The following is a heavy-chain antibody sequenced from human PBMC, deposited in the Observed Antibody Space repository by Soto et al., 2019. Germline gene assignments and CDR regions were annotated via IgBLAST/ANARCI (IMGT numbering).Heavy chain of an antibody. V-gene: IGHV1-18*01. CDR2: ISAYNGNT. CDR3: ARVPITFGGVIDYYYYYMDV. D-gene: IGHD3-16*02. J-gene: IGHJ6*03. CDR1: GYTFTSYG. Sequence: VASVKVSCKASGYTFTSYGISWVRQAPGQGLEWMGWISAYNGNTNYAQKLQGRVTMTTDTSTSTAYMELRSLRSDDTAVYYCARVPITFGGVIDYYYYYMDVWGKGTTVTVSS.